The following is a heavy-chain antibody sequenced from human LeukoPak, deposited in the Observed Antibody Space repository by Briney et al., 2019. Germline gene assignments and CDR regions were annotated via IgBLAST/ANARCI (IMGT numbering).Heavy chain of an antibody. CDR2: ISAYNGNT. V-gene: IGHV1-18*01. D-gene: IGHD5-18*01. CDR1: GYTFTSYG. J-gene: IGHJ6*03. CDR3: ARDSHLQLLDYYYYYMDV. Sequence: GASVKVSCKASGYTFTSYGISWVRQAPGQGLEWMGWISAYNGNTNYAQKFQGRVTMTRDTSISTAYMELSRLRSDDTAVYYCARDSHLQLLDYYYYYMDVWGKGTTVTVSS.